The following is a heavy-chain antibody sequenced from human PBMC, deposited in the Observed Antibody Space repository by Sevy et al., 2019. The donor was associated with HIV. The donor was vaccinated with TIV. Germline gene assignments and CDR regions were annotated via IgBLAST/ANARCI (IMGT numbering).Heavy chain of an antibody. CDR1: GGSISSASYY. V-gene: IGHV4-61*02. CDR2: IYATGNT. J-gene: IGHJ4*02. D-gene: IGHD3-10*01. CDR3: ARTIYGSGGELDY. Sequence: SETLSLTCSVSGGSISSASYYWSWIRQPAGKGLEWIGRIYATGNTSYNPSLKSRVTMSIDTSKNQFSLKLSSLTAADTAVYYCARTIYGSGGELDYWGQGTLVTVSS.